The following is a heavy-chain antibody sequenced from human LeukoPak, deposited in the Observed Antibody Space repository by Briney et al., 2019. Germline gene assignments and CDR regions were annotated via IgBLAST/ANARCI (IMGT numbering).Heavy chain of an antibody. CDR1: GYTFTNYY. CDR3: ARGGLPARSWFDP. CDR2: INPSSGRT. D-gene: IGHD3/OR15-3a*01. J-gene: IGHJ5*02. V-gene: IGHV1-46*01. Sequence: ASVTVSCKASGYTFTNYYMNWVRQAPGQGLEWMGIINPSSGRTTYAQKFQGRVTMTRDTSTSTVYMELTSLRSEDTAVFYCARGGLPARSWFDPWGQGTLVTVSS.